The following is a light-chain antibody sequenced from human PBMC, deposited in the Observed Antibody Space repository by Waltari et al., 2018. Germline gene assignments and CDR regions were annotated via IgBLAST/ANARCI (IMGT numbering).Light chain of an antibody. Sequence: QSALTQPPSASGSPGQSVTISCTGTRSDVGGYNYVSWYQQHPGKAPKLIIYEVRNRPSGVPDRFSGSKSGNTASLTVSGLQAEDDADYYCSSYAGSNNLIFGGGTKLTVL. CDR2: EVR. CDR1: RSDVGGYNY. V-gene: IGLV2-8*01. J-gene: IGLJ2*01. CDR3: SSYAGSNNLI.